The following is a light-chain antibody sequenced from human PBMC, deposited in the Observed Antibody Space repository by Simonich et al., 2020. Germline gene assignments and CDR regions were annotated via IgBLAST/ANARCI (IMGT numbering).Light chain of an antibody. Sequence: EIVLTQSPGTLSLSPGERATLSCRASQSVSSSYLAWYQQKPGLAPRLLIYDASSRATGIPDRFSGSGSGTDCTLTISRLEPEDFAVYYCQQYGSSPEFTFGPGTKVDIK. CDR1: QSVSSSY. CDR2: DAS. V-gene: IGKV3D-20*01. CDR3: QQYGSSPEFT. J-gene: IGKJ3*01.